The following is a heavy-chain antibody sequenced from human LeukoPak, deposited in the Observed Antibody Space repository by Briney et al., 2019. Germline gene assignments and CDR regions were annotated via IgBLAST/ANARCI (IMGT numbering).Heavy chain of an antibody. CDR2: INWNGGST. CDR1: RFTFGDYG. CDR3: ARGEGIAAAGKSGY. D-gene: IGHD6-13*01. V-gene: IGHV3-20*04. J-gene: IGHJ4*02. Sequence: GGSLRLSCAASRFTFGDYGMSWVRQAPGKGLEWVYGINWNGGSTGYADSVKGRFTISRDNAKNSLYLQMNSRRAEDTALHYCARGEGIAAAGKSGYWGQGTLVTVSS.